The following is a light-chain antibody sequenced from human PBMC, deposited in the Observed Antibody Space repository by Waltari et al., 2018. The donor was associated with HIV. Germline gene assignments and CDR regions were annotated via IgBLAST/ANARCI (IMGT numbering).Light chain of an antibody. CDR2: EVR. CDR3: CSFGGSNTKV. CDR1: SSDVGRYNY. Sequence: QSALTQPASVSGSPGQSITISCTGTSSDVGRYNYVSWYQQHPGKAPKLSIYEVRNRPAGVSNRFSASKSGNMATLTISGLQPDDEADYHCCSFGGSNTKVFGTGTKVTVL. J-gene: IGLJ1*01. V-gene: IGLV2-14*01.